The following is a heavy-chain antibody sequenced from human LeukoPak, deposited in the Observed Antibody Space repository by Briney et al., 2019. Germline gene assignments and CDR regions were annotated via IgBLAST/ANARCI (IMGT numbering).Heavy chain of an antibody. CDR1: GGSISSSNW. CDR2: IYHGGGT. V-gene: IGHV4-4*03. Sequence: PGTLSLTCAVSGGSISSSNWWSWVRQPPGKGLEWIGEIYHGGGTNYNPSLKSRVTISVDKSKNQFSLKLSSVTAADTAVYYCARAAVATIGSYAFDIWGQGTMVTVSS. CDR3: ARAAVATIGSYAFDI. J-gene: IGHJ3*02. D-gene: IGHD5-12*01.